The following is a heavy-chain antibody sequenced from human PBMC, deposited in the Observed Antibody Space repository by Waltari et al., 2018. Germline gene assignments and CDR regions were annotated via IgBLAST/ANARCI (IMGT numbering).Heavy chain of an antibody. V-gene: IGHV1-46*01. CDR3: ARLGATAY. CDR2: INPSGGST. J-gene: IGHJ4*02. D-gene: IGHD1-26*01. Sequence: QLQLVQSGAEVTKPAASVTVAGKASGSTFSSDYLHWVRQAPGQGLEWMGIINPSGGSTSYAQKFQGRVTMTRDTSTSTVYMELSSLRSEDTAVYYCARLGATAYWGQGTLVTVSS. CDR1: GSTFSSDY.